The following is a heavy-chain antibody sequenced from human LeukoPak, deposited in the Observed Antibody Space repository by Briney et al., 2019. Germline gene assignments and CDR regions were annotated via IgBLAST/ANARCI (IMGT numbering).Heavy chain of an antibody. CDR3: AKGRIAVAGLFDY. D-gene: IGHD6-19*01. CDR2: IYNNGGRT. Sequence: GGSLRLSCGASGFTFRNSAMTWVRQAPGKGPEWVSGIYNNGGRTFYADSVKGRFTISRDNFKNMLYLRMDSLRAEDTAVYYCAKGRIAVAGLFDYWGQGTLVTVSS. CDR1: GFTFRNSA. V-gene: IGHV3-23*05. J-gene: IGHJ4*02.